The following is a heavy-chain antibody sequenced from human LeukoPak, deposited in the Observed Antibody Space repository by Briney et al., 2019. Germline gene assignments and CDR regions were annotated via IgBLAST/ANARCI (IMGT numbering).Heavy chain of an antibody. CDR3: ARLAAVPG. J-gene: IGHJ1*01. D-gene: IGHD6-19*01. CDR2: IHPNSGDT. CDR1: GYTFTGYY. V-gene: IGHV1-2*02. Sequence: ASVKVSCKASGYTFTGYYLHWVRQAPGQEFEWMGWIHPNSGDTNYAQKFQGRVTMTRDTSISTAYMELSSLRSDDTAVYYCARLAAVPGWGQGTLVTVSS.